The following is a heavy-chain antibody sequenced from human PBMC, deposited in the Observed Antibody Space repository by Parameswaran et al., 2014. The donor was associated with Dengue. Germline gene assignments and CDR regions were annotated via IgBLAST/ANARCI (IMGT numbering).Heavy chain of an antibody. D-gene: IGHD3-3*01. V-gene: IGHV1-46*01. CDR3: ARDRSSIRFLEWLPHYFDY. Sequence: WVRQAPGQGLEWMGIINPSGGSTSYAQKFQGRVTMTRDTSTSTVYMELSSLRSEDTAVYYCARDRSSIRFLEWLPHYFDYWGQGTLVTVSS. J-gene: IGHJ4*02. CDR2: INPSGGST.